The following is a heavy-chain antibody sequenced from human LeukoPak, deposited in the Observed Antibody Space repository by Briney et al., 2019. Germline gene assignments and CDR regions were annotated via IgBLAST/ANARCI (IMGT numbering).Heavy chain of an antibody. CDR2: IYTSGST. V-gene: IGHV4-61*02. Sequence: SETLSLTCTVSGGSISSGSYYWSWIRQPAGKGLEWIGRIYTSGSTNYNPSLKSRVTISVDTSKNLFSLKLSSVTAADTAVYYCARLPHYWGQGTLVTVSS. CDR1: GGSISSGSYY. CDR3: ARLPHY. J-gene: IGHJ4*02.